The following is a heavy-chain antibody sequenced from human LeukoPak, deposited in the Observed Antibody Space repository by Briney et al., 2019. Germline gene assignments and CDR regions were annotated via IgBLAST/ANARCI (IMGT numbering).Heavy chain of an antibody. J-gene: IGHJ4*02. CDR3: ARVELRYFDWLTY. CDR2: ISSSSSTI. Sequence: GGSLRLSCAASGFTLRSYTMNWVRQAPGKGLEWVSYISSSSSTIYYADSVKGRFTISRDNAKNSLYLQMNSLRAEDTAVYYCARVELRYFDWLTYWGQGTLVTVSS. V-gene: IGHV3-48*04. CDR1: GFTLRSYT. D-gene: IGHD3-9*01.